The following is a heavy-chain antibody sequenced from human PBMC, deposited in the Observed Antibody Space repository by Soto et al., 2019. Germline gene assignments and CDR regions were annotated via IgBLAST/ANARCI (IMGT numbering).Heavy chain of an antibody. V-gene: IGHV1-69*06. CDR2: IIPMFGSP. D-gene: IGHD6-19*01. CDR3: ARGGFVAGLYNAMDA. CDR1: GDTLSTNA. Sequence: QVQLVQSGAEVKKAGSSVKVSCKASGDTLSTNAISWVRQAPGQGLEWMGAIIPMFGSPKYAQKFLGRVTITADNPTCTIYMEMISLTAADTAVYYCARGGFVAGLYNAMDAWGQGTTVAVSS. J-gene: IGHJ6*02.